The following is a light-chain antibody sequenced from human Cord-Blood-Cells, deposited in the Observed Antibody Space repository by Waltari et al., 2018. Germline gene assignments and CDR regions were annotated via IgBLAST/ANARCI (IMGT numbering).Light chain of an antibody. J-gene: IGLJ3*02. CDR1: SSDVGGYNY. CDR2: DVS. CDR3: CSYAGSYAWV. Sequence: QSALTQPRSVSGSPGQSVTISCTGTSSDVGGYNYVSWYQPHPGKAPKRVIYDVSKLPSGVPGRFSGSKSCNTACLTISGRQAEDEADYYCCSYAGSYAWVFGGWTKLTVL. V-gene: IGLV2-11*01.